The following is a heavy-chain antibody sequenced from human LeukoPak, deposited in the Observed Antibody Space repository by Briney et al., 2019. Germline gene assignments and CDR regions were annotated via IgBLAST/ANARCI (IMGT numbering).Heavy chain of an antibody. CDR2: MNPNSGNT. D-gene: IGHD2-2*01. J-gene: IGHJ6*03. CDR3: ARCPRYCSSTSCQGHYYYYMDV. V-gene: IGHV1-8*03. Sequence: GASVKVSCKASGYTFTSYGINWVRQATGQGLEWMGWMNPNSGNTGYAQKFQGRVTITRNTSISTAYMELSSLRSEDTAVYYCARCPRYCSSTSCQGHYYYYMDVWGKGTTVTVSS. CDR1: GYTFTSYG.